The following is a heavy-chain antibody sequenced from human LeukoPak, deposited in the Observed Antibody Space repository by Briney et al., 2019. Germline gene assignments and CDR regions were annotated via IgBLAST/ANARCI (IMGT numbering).Heavy chain of an antibody. D-gene: IGHD4-17*01. J-gene: IGHJ4*02. V-gene: IGHV3-23*01. CDR1: GLTFSNYA. Sequence: GGSLRLSCAVSGLTFSNYAMSWVRQAPGKGLEWVSSISGSGDNRYYADFVRGRFTISRDNSKNSLYLQMNSLRAEDTAVYYCAIHPYGYWGQGTLVTVSS. CDR2: ISGSGDNR. CDR3: AIHPYGY.